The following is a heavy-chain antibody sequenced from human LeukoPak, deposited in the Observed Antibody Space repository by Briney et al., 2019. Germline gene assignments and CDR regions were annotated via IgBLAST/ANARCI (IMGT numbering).Heavy chain of an antibody. CDR2: ISSSGSTT. CDR1: GFTFSDYY. D-gene: IGHD5-12*01. J-gene: IGHJ4*02. V-gene: IGHV3-11*01. Sequence: GGSLRLSCAASGFTFSDYYMSWIRQAPGKGLEWVSYISSSGSTTYYADFVKGRFTISRDNSKNTLYLQMNSLRAEDTAVYYCAKAERFSGTKTPDYWGQGSLVIVSS. CDR3: AKAERFSGTKTPDY.